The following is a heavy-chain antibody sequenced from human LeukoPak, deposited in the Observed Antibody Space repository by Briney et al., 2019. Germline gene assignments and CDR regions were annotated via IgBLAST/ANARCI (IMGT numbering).Heavy chain of an antibody. CDR1: GYTFTGYY. D-gene: IGHD3-10*01. Sequence: GASVKVSCKASGYTFTGYYMHWVRQAPGQGLEWMGWINPNSGNTGYAQKFQGRVTMTRNTSISTAYMELSSLRSEDTAVYYCARTYGSGSHLYYMDVWGKGTTVTISS. CDR2: INPNSGNT. CDR3: ARTYGSGSHLYYMDV. V-gene: IGHV1-8*02. J-gene: IGHJ6*03.